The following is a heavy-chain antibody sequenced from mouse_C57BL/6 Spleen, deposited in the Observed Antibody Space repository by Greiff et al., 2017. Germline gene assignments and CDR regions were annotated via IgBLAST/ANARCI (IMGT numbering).Heavy chain of an antibody. V-gene: IGHV1-42*01. D-gene: IGHD4-1*01. J-gene: IGHJ3*01. CDR1: GYSFTGYY. CDR2: INPSTGGT. Sequence: LVESGPELVKPGASVKISCKASGYSFTGYYMNWVKQSPEKSLEWIGEINPSTGGTTYNQKFKAKATLTVDKSSSTAYMQLKSLTSEDSAVYYCARGKLTGTDWGQGTLVTVSA. CDR3: ARGKLTGTD.